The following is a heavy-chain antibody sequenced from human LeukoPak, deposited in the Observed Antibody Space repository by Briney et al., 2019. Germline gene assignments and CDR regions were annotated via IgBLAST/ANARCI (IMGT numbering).Heavy chain of an antibody. Sequence: GGSLRLSCAASGFTFNNYAMSWVRQAPGKGLEWVSAISGSGGSTYYADPLKGRFTISRDNSKNTLYLQMNSLRAEDTALSYCAKDGIGGIYYDSSGYFDNWGQGTLVTVSS. CDR3: AKDGIGGIYYDSSGYFDN. CDR2: ISGSGGST. D-gene: IGHD3-22*01. J-gene: IGHJ4*02. CDR1: GFTFNNYA. V-gene: IGHV3-23*01.